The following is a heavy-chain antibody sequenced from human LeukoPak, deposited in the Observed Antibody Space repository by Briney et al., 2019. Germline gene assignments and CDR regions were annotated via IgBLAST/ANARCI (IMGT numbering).Heavy chain of an antibody. D-gene: IGHD2-8*01. CDR2: ISESSSFI. V-gene: IGHV3-21*01. Sequence: GGSLRLSCAASGFTFRNHNMNWVRQAPGKGLEWVSSISESSSFIQYADSLKGRFAISRDNAKDSLYLQMNSLRAEDTAVYYCARQRGYCSSGVCRGWFDPWGQGTLVTVSS. J-gene: IGHJ5*02. CDR1: GFTFRNHN. CDR3: ARQRGYCSSGVCRGWFDP.